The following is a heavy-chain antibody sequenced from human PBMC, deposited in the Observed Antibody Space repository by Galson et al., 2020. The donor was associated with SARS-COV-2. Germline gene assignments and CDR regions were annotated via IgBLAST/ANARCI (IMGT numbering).Heavy chain of an antibody. J-gene: IGHJ3*02. CDR3: ARDSAGSYSGAFDI. D-gene: IGHD1-26*01. CDR2: ISYDGSNK. V-gene: IGHV3-30*19. Sequence: GGSLRLSCAASGFSFNNYGMYWVRQAPGKGLEWVAVISYDGSNKYYADSVKGRFTISRENSKNTLYLQMNSLRAEDTAVYYCARDSAGSYSGAFDIWGQGTMVTVSS. CDR1: GFSFNNYG.